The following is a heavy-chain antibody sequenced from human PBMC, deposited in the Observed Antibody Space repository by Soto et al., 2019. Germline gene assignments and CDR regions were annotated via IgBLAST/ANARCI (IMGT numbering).Heavy chain of an antibody. D-gene: IGHD6-13*01. CDR3: ARHVVYSPPGS. Sequence: QLQLQESGPGLVKPSETLSLTCTVSGCSISSSNYHWGWIRQPPGKGLEWIGCMYYSGSAYYNPSLESRVTLSVATSNNQFSLKLTSATAADTAVYHCARHVVYSPPGSWGQGTLVTVSS. J-gene: IGHJ4*02. CDR2: MYYSGSA. V-gene: IGHV4-39*01. CDR1: GCSISSSNYH.